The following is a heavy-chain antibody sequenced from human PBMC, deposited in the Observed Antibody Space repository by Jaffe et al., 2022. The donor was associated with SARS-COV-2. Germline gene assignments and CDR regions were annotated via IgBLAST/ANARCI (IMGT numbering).Heavy chain of an antibody. CDR3: ARDREGISYFDY. V-gene: IGHV4-61*02. Sequence: QVQLQESGPGLVKPSQTLSLTCTVSGGSISSGSYYWSWIRQPAGKGLEWIGRIYTSGSTNYNPSLKSRVTISVDTSKNQFSLKLSSVTAADTAVYYCARDREGISYFDYWGQGTLVTVSS. CDR1: GGSISSGSYY. J-gene: IGHJ4*02. CDR2: IYTSGST.